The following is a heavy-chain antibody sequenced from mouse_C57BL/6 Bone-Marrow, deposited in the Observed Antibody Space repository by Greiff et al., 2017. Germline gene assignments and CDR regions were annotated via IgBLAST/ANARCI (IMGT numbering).Heavy chain of an antibody. Sequence: QVTLKVSGPGILQPSQTLSLTCSFSGFSLSTFGLGVGWIRQPSGKGLEWLAHIWWDDDNYYNPALKSRLTISKDTSKNQVVLKIANVDTADTATYYCARSRADGYYVFWYLDVWGTGTTVTVSS. CDR3: ARSRADGYYVFWYLDV. D-gene: IGHD2-3*01. CDR2: IWWDDDN. CDR1: GFSLSTFGLG. V-gene: IGHV8-8*01. J-gene: IGHJ1*03.